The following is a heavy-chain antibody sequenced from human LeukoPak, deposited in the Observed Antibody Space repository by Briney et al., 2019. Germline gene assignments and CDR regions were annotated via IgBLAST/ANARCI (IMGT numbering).Heavy chain of an antibody. CDR1: GYTFTGYY. J-gene: IGHJ5*02. CDR3: ARHAGGYSYGYNWFDP. Sequence: ASVKVSCKASGYTFTGYYMHWVRQAPGQGLEWMGWINPNSGGTNYAQKLQGRVTMTTDTSTSTAYMELRSLRSDDTAVYYCARHAGGYSYGYNWFDPWGQGTLVTVSS. D-gene: IGHD5-18*01. V-gene: IGHV1-2*02. CDR2: INPNSGGT.